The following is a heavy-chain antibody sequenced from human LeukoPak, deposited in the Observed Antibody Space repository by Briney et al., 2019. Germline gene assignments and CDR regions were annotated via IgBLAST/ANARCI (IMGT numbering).Heavy chain of an antibody. CDR1: GGSISSSSYD. CDR3: ARHLAPDRGDWFDP. J-gene: IGHJ5*02. CDR2: IYYSGSA. V-gene: IGHV4-39*01. D-gene: IGHD2-2*01. Sequence: PSETLSLTRTVSGGSISSSSYDSGWIRQPPGKGLEWIGSIYYSGSAYYTPSLKSRATISIDTSKGQFSLKLSSVTAADTAVYYCARHLAPDRGDWFDPWGQGTLVTVSS.